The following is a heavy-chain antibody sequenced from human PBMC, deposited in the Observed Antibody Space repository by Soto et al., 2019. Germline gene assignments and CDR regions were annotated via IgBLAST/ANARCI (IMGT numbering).Heavy chain of an antibody. D-gene: IGHD6-13*01. V-gene: IGHV4-30-2*02. J-gene: IGHJ6*02. CDR1: GGSISSGGYS. Sequence: PSETLSLTCAVSGGSISSGGYSWSWIRQPPGKGLEWIGYMYHSGSTYYNPSLKSRVTISIDRSKNQFSLKLSSVTAADTAVYYCASQQLVHYYYGMDVWGQGTTVTVSS. CDR3: ASQQLVHYYYGMDV. CDR2: MYHSGST.